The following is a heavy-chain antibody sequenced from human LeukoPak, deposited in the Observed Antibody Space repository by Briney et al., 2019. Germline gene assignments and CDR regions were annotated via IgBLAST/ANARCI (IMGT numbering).Heavy chain of an antibody. D-gene: IGHD3-10*01. Sequence: RTGGSLRLSCAASGFTFSSYCMSWVRQAPGKGLEWIGYIYYSGSTNYNPSLKSRVTISVDTSKNQFSLKLSSVTAADTAVYYCARLLGVYYYYMDVWGKGTTVTISS. CDR3: ARLLGVYYYYMDV. CDR2: IYYSGST. CDR1: GFTFSSYC. V-gene: IGHV4-59*01. J-gene: IGHJ6*03.